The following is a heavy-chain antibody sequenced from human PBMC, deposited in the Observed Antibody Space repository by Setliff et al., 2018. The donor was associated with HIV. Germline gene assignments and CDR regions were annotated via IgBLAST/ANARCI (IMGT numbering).Heavy chain of an antibody. CDR3: AREGDGRINIIRGVESYFYYGMDV. V-gene: IGHV4-38-2*02. CDR2: IYHSGST. CDR1: GYSVYSGYH. J-gene: IGHJ6*02. Sequence: SETLSLTCSVSGYSVYSGYHWGWVRQSPGKGLEWIGSIYHSGSTYYDPSLQSRVTISLDTSKNQFSLNLMSVTAADTAVYYCAREGDGRINIIRGVESYFYYGMDVWGQGTTVTVSS. D-gene: IGHD3-10*01.